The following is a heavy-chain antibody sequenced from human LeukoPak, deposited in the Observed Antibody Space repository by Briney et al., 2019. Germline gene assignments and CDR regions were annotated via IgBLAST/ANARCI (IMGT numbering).Heavy chain of an antibody. CDR2: LNWNGGST. Sequence: PGGSLRLSCAASGFTFDDYGMSWVRQAPGKGLEWVSGLNWNGGSTGYADSVKGRFTISRDNAKNTVYLQMNSLRAEDTAVYYCARVRVGGWLLIDQWGQGTLVTVSS. CDR1: GFTFDDYG. J-gene: IGHJ4*02. V-gene: IGHV3-20*04. CDR3: ARVRVGGWLLIDQ. D-gene: IGHD6-19*01.